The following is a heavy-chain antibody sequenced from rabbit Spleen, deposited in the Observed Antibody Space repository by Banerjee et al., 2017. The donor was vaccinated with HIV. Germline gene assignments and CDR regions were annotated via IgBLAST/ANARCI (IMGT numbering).Heavy chain of an antibody. J-gene: IGHJ4*01. CDR1: GFDFSSYS. D-gene: IGHD4-1*01. V-gene: IGHV1S47*01. Sequence: QEQLVESGGGLVQPGGSLTLSCKTCGFDFSSYSMSWVRQAPGKGLEWIGDIYPVFGITNYANWVKGRFTISSDNAQNTVDLQMNSLTPADTATYFCARNANGGWDLWGPGTLVTVS. CDR3: ARNANGGWDL. CDR2: IYPVFGIT.